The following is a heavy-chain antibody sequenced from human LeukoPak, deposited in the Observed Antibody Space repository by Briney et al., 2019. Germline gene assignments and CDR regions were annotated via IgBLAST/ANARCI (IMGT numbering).Heavy chain of an antibody. CDR1: GFTFSSYS. J-gene: IGHJ4*02. Sequence: GGSLRLSCAASGFTFSSYSMNWVRQAPGKGLEWVSSISSSSSYIYYADSVKGRFTISRDNAKNSLYLQMNSLRAEDTAVYYCARDLSQYDFWSGYHQYYFDYWGQGTLVTVSS. D-gene: IGHD3-3*01. CDR2: ISSSSSYI. V-gene: IGHV3-21*01. CDR3: ARDLSQYDFWSGYHQYYFDY.